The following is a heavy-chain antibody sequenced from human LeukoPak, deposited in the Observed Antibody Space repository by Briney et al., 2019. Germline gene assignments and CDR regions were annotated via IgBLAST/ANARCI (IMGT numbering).Heavy chain of an antibody. CDR3: ARERVGGGVTDPDYDYVWGSSLAXDY. D-gene: IGHD3-16*01. V-gene: IGHV4-61*05. Sequence: SETLSLTCTVSGGSISSSSYYWDWIRQPPGKGLEWIGYIYHNGDTNYNPSLKSRVTISVDTSKNQFSLKMSSVTAADTAVYYCARERVGGGVTDPDYDYVWGSSLAXDYXXXGTXVTVSS. J-gene: IGHJ4*02. CDR1: GGSISSSSYY. CDR2: IYHNGDT.